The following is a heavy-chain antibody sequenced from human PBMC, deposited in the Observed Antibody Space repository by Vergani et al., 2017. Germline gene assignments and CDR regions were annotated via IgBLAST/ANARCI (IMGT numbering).Heavy chain of an antibody. CDR1: GFTFSSYA. J-gene: IGHJ4*02. V-gene: IGHV3-30-3*01. D-gene: IGHD1-7*01. Sequence: QVQLVESGGGVVQPGRSLRLSCAASGFTFSSYAMHWVRQAPGKGLEWVAVISYDGSNKYYADSVKGRFTISRVNSKNTLYLQMNSLRAEDTAVYYCARSWGGYNWNYAVDYWGQGTLVTVSS. CDR3: ARSWGGYNWNYAVDY. CDR2: ISYDGSNK.